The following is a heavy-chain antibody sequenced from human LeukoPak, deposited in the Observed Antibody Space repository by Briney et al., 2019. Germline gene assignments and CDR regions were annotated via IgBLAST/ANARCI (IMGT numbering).Heavy chain of an antibody. CDR1: GFTFSSYA. CDR2: ISGSGGNT. J-gene: IGHJ4*02. D-gene: IGHD3-9*01. CDR3: AKARDYDILTGSN. V-gene: IGHV3-23*01. Sequence: GGSLRLSCAASGFTFSSYAMSWVRQAPGKGLEWVSAISGSGGNTYYADSVKGRFTISRDNSKNTLYLQMNSLRAEDTAVYYCAKARDYDILTGSNWGQGTLVTVSS.